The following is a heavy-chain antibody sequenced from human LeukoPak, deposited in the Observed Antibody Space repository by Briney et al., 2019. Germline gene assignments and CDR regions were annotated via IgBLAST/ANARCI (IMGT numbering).Heavy chain of an antibody. CDR2: IIPIFGTA. J-gene: IGHJ6*02. Sequence: SVTVSCKASGGTFSSYAISWVRQAPGQGLEWMGGIIPIFGTANYAQKFQGRVTITADESTSTAYMELSSLRSEDTAVYYCARGVGPIVATITGYYYGMDVWGQGTTVTVSS. D-gene: IGHD5-12*01. V-gene: IGHV1-69*13. CDR3: ARGVGPIVATITGYYYGMDV. CDR1: GGTFSSYA.